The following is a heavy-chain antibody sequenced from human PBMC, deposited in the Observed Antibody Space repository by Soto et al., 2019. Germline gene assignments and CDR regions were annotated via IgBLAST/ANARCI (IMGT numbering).Heavy chain of an antibody. CDR2: INPYNVKT. CDR3: GRCRTDSYAMDV. CDR1: GYSFTSYG. J-gene: IGHJ6*02. V-gene: IGHV1-18*01. D-gene: IGHD1-1*01. Sequence: ASVKVSCKASGYSFTSYGIDWVRQVPGKGPDWMGWINPYNVKTNYAQNVQGRVVITTDISTNIVYLELRSLRSDDTAVYYCGRCRTDSYAMDVWGQGTTVTVSS.